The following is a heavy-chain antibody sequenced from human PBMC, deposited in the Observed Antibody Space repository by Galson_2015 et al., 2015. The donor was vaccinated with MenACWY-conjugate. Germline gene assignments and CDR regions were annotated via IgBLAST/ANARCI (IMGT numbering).Heavy chain of an antibody. CDR1: GFTFSSYS. Sequence: LRLSCAASGFTFSSYSMNWVRQAPGRGPEWVSSISRSSSYIYYADSVKGRFTISRDNAKNSLYLQMNSLRAEDTAVYYCARDPLEVVVVTAIDNLWGQGTLVTVSS. CDR2: ISRSSSYI. V-gene: IGHV3-21*01. J-gene: IGHJ5*02. CDR3: ARDPLEVVVVTAIDNL. D-gene: IGHD2-21*02.